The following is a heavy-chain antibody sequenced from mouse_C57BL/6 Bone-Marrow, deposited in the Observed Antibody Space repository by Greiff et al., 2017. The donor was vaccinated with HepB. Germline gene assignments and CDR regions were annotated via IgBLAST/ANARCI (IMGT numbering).Heavy chain of an antibody. D-gene: IGHD1-1*02. V-gene: IGHV1-52*01. CDR3: ARFHGGSHWYFDV. CDR2: IDPSDSET. J-gene: IGHJ1*03. Sequence: QVQLQQPGAELVRPGSSVKLSCKASGYTFTSYWMHWVKQRPIQGLEWIGNIDPSDSETHYNQKFKDKATFTVDKSSSTAYMQLSSLTSEDSAVYYCARFHGGSHWYFDVWGTGTTVTVSS. CDR1: GYTFTSYW.